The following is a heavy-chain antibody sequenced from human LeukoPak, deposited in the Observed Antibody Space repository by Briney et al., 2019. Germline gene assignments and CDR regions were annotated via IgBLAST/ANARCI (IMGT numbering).Heavy chain of an antibody. J-gene: IGHJ6*03. CDR1: GGSISSYY. D-gene: IGHD2-15*01. CDR3: ARASALPYYYYYYYMDV. CDR2: IYYSGST. Sequence: SETLSLTCTVSGGSISSYYWSWIRQPPGKGLEWIGYIYYSGSTNYNPSLKSRVTISVDTSKNQFSLKLSSVTAADTAVYYCARASALPYYYYYYYMDVWGKGTTVTVSS. V-gene: IGHV4-59*12.